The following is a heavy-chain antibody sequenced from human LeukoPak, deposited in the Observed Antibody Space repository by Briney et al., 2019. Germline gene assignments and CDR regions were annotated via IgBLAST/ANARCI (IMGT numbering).Heavy chain of an antibody. J-gene: IGHJ4*02. CDR2: FIPIFGTA. Sequence: SVKVSCKASGGTFSSYAISWVRQAPGQGLEWMGGFIPIFGTANYAQKFQGRVTITTDESTSTAYMELSSLRSEDTAVYYCARGDIVVVPAAIYGPDFYDFWSGYLPYYWGQGTLVTVSS. CDR3: ARGDIVVVPAAIYGPDFYDFWSGYLPYY. D-gene: IGHD2-2*02. CDR1: GGTFSSYA. V-gene: IGHV1-69*05.